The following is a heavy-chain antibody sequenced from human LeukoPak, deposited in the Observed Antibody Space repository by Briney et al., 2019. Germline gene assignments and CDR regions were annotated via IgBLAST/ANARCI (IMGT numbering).Heavy chain of an antibody. J-gene: IGHJ6*03. CDR2: MNQDGSEK. V-gene: IGHV3-7*01. D-gene: IGHD6-13*01. Sequence: GGSLRLSCAASGFTFSSYWMSWVRQAPGKGLEWVANMNQDGSEKYYVDSVKGRFTISRDNAKNSLYLQMNSLRAEDTAVYYCARDSAAGYYFYYYYMDVWGKGTTVTVSS. CDR3: ARDSAAGYYFYYYYMDV. CDR1: GFTFSSYW.